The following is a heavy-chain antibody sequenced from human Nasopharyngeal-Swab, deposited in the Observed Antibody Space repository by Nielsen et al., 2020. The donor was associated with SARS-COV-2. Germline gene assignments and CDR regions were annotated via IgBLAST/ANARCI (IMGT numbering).Heavy chain of an antibody. CDR3: ARVGGRDSSSFDY. V-gene: IGHV3-21*01. CDR2: ISSSSSYI. CDR1: GFSFDNFP. J-gene: IGHJ4*02. D-gene: IGHD6-6*01. Sequence: GESLKISCEASGFSFDNFPMNWVRQAPGKGLEWVSSISSSSSYIYYADSVKGRFTISRDNAKNSLYLQMNSLRAEDTAVYYCARVGGRDSSSFDYWGQGTLVTVSS.